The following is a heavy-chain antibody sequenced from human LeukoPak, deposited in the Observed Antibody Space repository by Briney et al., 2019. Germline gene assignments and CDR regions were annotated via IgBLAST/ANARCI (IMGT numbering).Heavy chain of an antibody. CDR3: ARSVVVPAAIPREYYYYGMDV. CDR2: INHSGST. J-gene: IGHJ6*04. Sequence: PSETLSLTCAVYGGSFSGYYWGWIRQPPGKGLEWIGEINHSGSTNYNPSLKSRVTISVDTSKNQFSLKLSSVTAADTAVYYCARSVVVPAAIPREYYYYGMDVWGKGTTVTVSS. D-gene: IGHD2-2*01. CDR1: GGSFSGYY. V-gene: IGHV4-34*01.